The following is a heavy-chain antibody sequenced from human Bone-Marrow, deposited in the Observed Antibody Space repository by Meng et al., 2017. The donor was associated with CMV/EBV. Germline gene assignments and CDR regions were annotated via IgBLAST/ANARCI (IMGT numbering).Heavy chain of an antibody. V-gene: IGHV1-2*02. J-gene: IGHJ4*02. D-gene: IGHD6-19*01. CDR2: INSHSGGT. CDR1: GYTFTDYY. CDR3: ARESGWVSDY. Sequence: ASVKVSCKASGYTFTDYYMHWLRQAPGQGLEWMGWINSHSGGTKYVQKFQGRVTMTGDTSISTAYMELNSLRSDDTAVYYCARESGWVSDYWGQGTLVTVYS.